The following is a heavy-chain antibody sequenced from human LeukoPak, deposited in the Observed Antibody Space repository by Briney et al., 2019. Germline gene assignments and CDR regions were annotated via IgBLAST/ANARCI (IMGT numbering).Heavy chain of an antibody. CDR2: IYTSGST. D-gene: IGHD2-15*01. CDR3: ASGTAATAFDY. J-gene: IGHJ4*02. CDR1: GGSISSGSYY. V-gene: IGHV4-61*02. Sequence: PSQTLSLTCTVSGGSISSGSYYWSWIRQPAGKGLEWIGRIYTSGSTNYNPSLKSRVTISVDTSKNQFSLKLSSVTAADTAVYYCASGTAATAFDYWGQGTLVTVSS.